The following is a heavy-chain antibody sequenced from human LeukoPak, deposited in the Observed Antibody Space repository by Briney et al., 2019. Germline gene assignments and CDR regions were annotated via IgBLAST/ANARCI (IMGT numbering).Heavy chain of an antibody. CDR3: ARARRWNAAVEGWWFDP. J-gene: IGHJ5*02. CDR1: GGSISNYY. Sequence: SETLSLTCTVSGGSISNYYWSWIRQPPVKGLEWIGYIYYSGSTNYNPSLKSRVTISVDTSKNQFSLKLSSVTAAATAVYYCARARRWNAAVEGWWFDPWGQGTLVTVSS. V-gene: IGHV4-59*01. D-gene: IGHD1-1*01. CDR2: IYYSGST.